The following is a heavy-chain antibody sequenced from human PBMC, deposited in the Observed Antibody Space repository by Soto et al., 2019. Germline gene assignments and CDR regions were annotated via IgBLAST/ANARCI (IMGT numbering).Heavy chain of an antibody. CDR1: GFTFSSYE. D-gene: IGHD3-10*01. CDR2: ISSSGSTI. V-gene: IGHV3-48*03. Sequence: GGSLRLSCTASGFTFSSYEMNWVRQAPGKGLEWVSYISSSGSTIYYADSVKGRFTISRDNAKNSLYLQMNSLRAEDTAVCYCARASYYYGSGSYSFDYWGQGTLVTVSS. CDR3: ARASYYYGSGSYSFDY. J-gene: IGHJ4*02.